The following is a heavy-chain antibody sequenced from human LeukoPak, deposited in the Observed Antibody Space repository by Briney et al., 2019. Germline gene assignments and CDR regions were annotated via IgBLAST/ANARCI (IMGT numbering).Heavy chain of an antibody. J-gene: IGHJ5*02. CDR3: ARGAAAGSNWFDP. Sequence: GASVKVSCKASGGTFSSYAISWVRQAPGQGLEWMGGIIPIFGTANYAQKFQGRVTITTDESTSTAYMELRSLRSDDTAVYYCARGAAAGSNWFDPWGQGTLVTVSS. CDR1: GGTFSSYA. V-gene: IGHV1-69*05. D-gene: IGHD6-13*01. CDR2: IIPIFGTA.